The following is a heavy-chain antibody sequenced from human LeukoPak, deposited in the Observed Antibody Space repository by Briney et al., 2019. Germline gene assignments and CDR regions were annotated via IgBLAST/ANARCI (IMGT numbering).Heavy chain of an antibody. V-gene: IGHV5-51*01. J-gene: IGHJ4*02. CDR3: TRRSSAAADPFDY. CDR2: IYPGDSDT. D-gene: IGHD6-13*01. CDR1: GYSFTTYW. Sequence: RGESLKISCKGSGYSFTTYWIGWVRQMPGKGLEWMGIIYPGDSDTRYSPSFQGQVTISADKSISTAYLQWSSLKASDTAMYYCTRRSSAAADPFDYWGQGTLVTVSS.